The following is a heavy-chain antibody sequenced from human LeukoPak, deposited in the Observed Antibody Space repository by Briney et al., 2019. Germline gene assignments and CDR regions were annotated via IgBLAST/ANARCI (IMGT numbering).Heavy chain of an antibody. CDR1: GFIFRHYA. V-gene: IGHV3-23*01. CDR2: ISDDGSST. J-gene: IGHJ4*02. CDR3: APYTYYFDH. D-gene: IGHD2-2*02. Sequence: PGGSLRLSCAASGFIFRHYAMTWVRQAPGKGLEWVSTISDDGSSTSYADSVKGRFTISRDNSKNTLYLQMNSLRAEDTALYYCAPYTYYFDHWGQGTLVTVAS.